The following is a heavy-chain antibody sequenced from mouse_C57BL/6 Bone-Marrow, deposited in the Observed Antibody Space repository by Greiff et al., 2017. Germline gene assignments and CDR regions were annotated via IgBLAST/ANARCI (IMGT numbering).Heavy chain of an antibody. D-gene: IGHD2-4*01. J-gene: IGHJ3*01. CDR3: ASYDYPAWFAY. V-gene: IGHV1-54*01. Sequence: QVQLKESGAELVRPGTSVKVSCKASGYAFTNYLIEWVKQRPGQGLEWNGVINPGSGGTNYNEKFKGKATLTADKSSSTAYMQLSSLTSEDSAVYFCASYDYPAWFAYWGQGTLVTVSA. CDR2: INPGSGGT. CDR1: GYAFTNYL.